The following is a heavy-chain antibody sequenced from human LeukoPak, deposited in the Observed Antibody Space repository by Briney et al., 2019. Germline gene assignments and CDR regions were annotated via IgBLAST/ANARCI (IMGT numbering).Heavy chain of an antibody. CDR2: IYTSGST. CDR1: GGSISSGSYY. Sequence: PSETLSLTCTVSGGSISSGSYYWSWIRQPAGKGLEWIGRIYTSGSTNYNPSLKSRVTISVDTSENQFSLKLSSVTAADTAVYYCANTMVRGVISRTYFDYWGQGTLVTVSS. CDR3: ANTMVRGVISRTYFDY. J-gene: IGHJ4*02. D-gene: IGHD3-10*01. V-gene: IGHV4-61*02.